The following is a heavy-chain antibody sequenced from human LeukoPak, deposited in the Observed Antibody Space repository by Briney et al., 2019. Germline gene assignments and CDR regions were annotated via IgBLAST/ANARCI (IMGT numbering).Heavy chain of an antibody. CDR3: ARRLDYSDYVWVYNWFDP. CDR1: GYTFTSYD. V-gene: IGHV1-8*01. CDR2: MNPNSGNT. J-gene: IGHJ5*02. D-gene: IGHD4-11*01. Sequence: ASVKVSCKASGYTFTSYDINWVRQATGQGLEWMGWMNPNSGNTGYAQKFQGRVTMTRNTSISTAYMELSSLRSEDTAVYYCARRLDYSDYVWVYNWFDPWGQGTLVTVSS.